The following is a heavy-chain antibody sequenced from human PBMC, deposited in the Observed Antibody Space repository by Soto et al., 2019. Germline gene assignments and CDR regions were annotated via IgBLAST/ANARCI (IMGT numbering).Heavy chain of an antibody. CDR3: ASRDPGTSVDY. CDR1: GGSFTSNNW. V-gene: IGHV4-4*02. J-gene: IGHJ4*02. D-gene: IGHD1-7*01. CDR2: IYRTGST. Sequence: SETLSLTCAVSGGSFTSNNWWTCVRQPPGQGLEWIGEIYRTGSTNYNPSLKSRVTISLDKSENQFSLKVTSLTAADAAVYYCASRDPGTSVDYWGQGTLVTVSS.